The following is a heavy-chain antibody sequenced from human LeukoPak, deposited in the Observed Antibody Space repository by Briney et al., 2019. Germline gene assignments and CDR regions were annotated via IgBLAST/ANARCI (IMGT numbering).Heavy chain of an antibody. V-gene: IGHV5-51*01. J-gene: IGHJ3*02. CDR2: IYPGDSDT. D-gene: IGHD5-18*01. CDR3: ARRVDTAMVTRAFDI. CDR1: GYSFTSYW. Sequence: GESLKISCKGSGYSFTSYWIGWVRQMPGKGLEWMGIIYPGDSDTIYSPSFQGQVTISADKSISTAYLQWSSLKASDTAMYYCARRVDTAMVTRAFDIWGQGTMVTVSS.